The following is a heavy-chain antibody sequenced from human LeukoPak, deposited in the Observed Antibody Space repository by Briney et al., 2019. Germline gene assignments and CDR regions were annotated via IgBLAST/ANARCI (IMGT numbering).Heavy chain of an antibody. J-gene: IGHJ4*02. Sequence: SETLSLTCTVSGYSISSGYYWGWIRQPPGKGLEWIGSIYHSGSTYYNPSLKSRVTISVDKSKNQFSLKLSSVTAADTAVYYCAREQRAPGYYDSSGYTNFDYWGQGTLVTVSS. CDR3: AREQRAPGYYDSSGYTNFDY. CDR2: IYHSGST. D-gene: IGHD3-22*01. V-gene: IGHV4-38-2*02. CDR1: GYSISSGYY.